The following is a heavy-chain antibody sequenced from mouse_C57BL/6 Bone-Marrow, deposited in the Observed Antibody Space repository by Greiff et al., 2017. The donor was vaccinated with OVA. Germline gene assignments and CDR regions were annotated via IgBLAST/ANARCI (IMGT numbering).Heavy chain of an antibody. CDR3: ARQYYYGSLDY. D-gene: IGHD1-1*01. CDR2: ISSGGSYN. V-gene: IGHV5-6*02. CDR1: GFTFSSYG. J-gene: IGHJ2*01. Sequence: DVMLVESGGDLVKPGGSLKLSCAASGFTFSSYGMSWVRQTPDKRLEWVATISSGGSYNYYPDSVKGRFTISRDNAKNTLYLQMSSLKSEDTAMYYCARQYYYGSLDYWGQGTTLTVSS.